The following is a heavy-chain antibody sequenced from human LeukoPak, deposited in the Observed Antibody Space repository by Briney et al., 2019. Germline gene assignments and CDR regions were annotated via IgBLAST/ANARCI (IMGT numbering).Heavy chain of an antibody. J-gene: IGHJ6*02. Sequence: GGSLRLSCAASGLTFSSYAMSWVRQAPGKGLEWVSAISGSGVGTYYAESVKGRFTVSRDNSKNTLFLQMNSLRGEDTAVYYCTTDALLWQTAVDVWGQGTTVTVSS. V-gene: IGHV3-23*01. CDR1: GLTFSSYA. CDR2: ISGSGVGT. D-gene: IGHD3-10*01. CDR3: TTDALLWQTAVDV.